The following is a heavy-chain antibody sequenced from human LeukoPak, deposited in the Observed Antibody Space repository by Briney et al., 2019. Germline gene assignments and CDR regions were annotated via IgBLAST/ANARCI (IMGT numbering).Heavy chain of an antibody. CDR1: GYSIRSGYY. D-gene: IGHD2-2*02. V-gene: IGHV4-38-2*02. CDR3: ARDCSSTSCYTFGFDY. CDR2: IYHSGST. Sequence: SETLSLTCTVPGYSIRSGYYRGWIRQPPGKGLEWIGSIYHSGSTYYNPSLKSRVTISIDASKNQFSLKLSSVTAADTAVYYCARDCSSTSCYTFGFDYWGQGTLVTVSS. J-gene: IGHJ4*02.